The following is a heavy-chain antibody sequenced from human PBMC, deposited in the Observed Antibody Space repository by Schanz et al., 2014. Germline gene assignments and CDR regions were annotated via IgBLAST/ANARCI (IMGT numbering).Heavy chain of an antibody. CDR1: GGSISSSNYY. Sequence: QLQLQESGPGLVKPSETLSLTCTVSGGSISSSNYYWGWIRQPPGKGLEWIESIYYSGSTYYNPPFKIRVTTSVDTSKNQFSLKLSSVTAADTAVYYCARQFYDILTGYWFPYYFDYWGQGTLVTVSS. J-gene: IGHJ4*02. CDR2: IYYSGST. V-gene: IGHV4-39*01. D-gene: IGHD3-9*01. CDR3: ARQFYDILTGYWFPYYFDY.